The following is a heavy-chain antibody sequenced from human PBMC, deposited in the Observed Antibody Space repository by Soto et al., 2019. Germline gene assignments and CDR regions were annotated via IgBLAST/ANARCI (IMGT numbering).Heavy chain of an antibody. D-gene: IGHD3-10*01. V-gene: IGHV3-30-3*01. Sequence: GGSLRLSCAASGFTFSSYAMHWVRQAPGKGLEWVAVISYDGSNKYYADSVKGRFTISRDNSKNTLYLQMNSLRAEDTAVYYCAREDAYYIRHLSGMDVWGQGTTVTVSS. CDR1: GFTFSSYA. CDR3: AREDAYYIRHLSGMDV. CDR2: ISYDGSNK. J-gene: IGHJ6*02.